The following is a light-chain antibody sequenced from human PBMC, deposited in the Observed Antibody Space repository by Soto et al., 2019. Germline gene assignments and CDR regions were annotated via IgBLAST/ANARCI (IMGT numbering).Light chain of an antibody. CDR1: QSISTW. CDR2: DAS. V-gene: IGKV1-5*01. Sequence: DIQMTQSPSTLSGSVGDRVTIACRSSQSISTWLAWYQQKPGKAPKLLIYDASSLESGVPSRFSGSGSGTEFTLTISSLQPADFATYYCQRYNSYSTWTFGQGTKVDI. CDR3: QRYNSYSTWT. J-gene: IGKJ1*01.